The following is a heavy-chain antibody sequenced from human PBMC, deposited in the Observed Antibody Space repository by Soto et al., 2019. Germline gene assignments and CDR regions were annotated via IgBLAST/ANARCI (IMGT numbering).Heavy chain of an antibody. CDR1: GGTFSSYA. CDR3: ERSFVRYSGYGSAFDY. D-gene: IGHD5-12*01. V-gene: IGHV1-18*01. CDR2: ISAYSGNT. Sequence: GDSVKVSCKASGGTFSSYAISWVRQAPGQGLEWMGWISAYSGNTNYAQKLQGRVTMATDTSTRTAYMELRSLRSDDKDVYYCERSFVRYSGYGSAFDYWCQGILVSVS. J-gene: IGHJ4*02.